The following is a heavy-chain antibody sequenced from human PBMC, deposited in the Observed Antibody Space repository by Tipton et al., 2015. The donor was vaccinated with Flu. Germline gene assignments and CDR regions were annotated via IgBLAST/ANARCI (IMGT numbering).Heavy chain of an antibody. Sequence: SLRLSCAASGFTFSSYAMSWVRQAPGKGLEWVSAISGSGGSTYYADSVKGRFTISRDNSKNTLYLQMNSLRAEDTAVYYCARVRTAMVRGDAFDIWGQGTMVTVSS. CDR2: ISGSGGST. D-gene: IGHD5-18*01. V-gene: IGHV3-23*01. CDR3: ARVRTAMVRGDAFDI. J-gene: IGHJ3*02. CDR1: GFTFSSYA.